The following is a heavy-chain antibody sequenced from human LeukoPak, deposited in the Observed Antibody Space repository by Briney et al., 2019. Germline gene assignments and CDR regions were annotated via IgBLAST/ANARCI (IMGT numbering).Heavy chain of an antibody. J-gene: IGHJ4*02. CDR2: IYSDGST. Sequence: GGSLRLSCAASGFTVSSNYMSWVRQAPGKGLEWVSVIYSDGSTYDADSVKGRFTISRDNSKNTLFLQMNSLRTEDTAVFYCAREETWFSTTWYYFDYWGQGTLVTVSS. V-gene: IGHV3-66*02. CDR1: GFTVSSNY. D-gene: IGHD2-2*01. CDR3: AREETWFSTTWYYFDY.